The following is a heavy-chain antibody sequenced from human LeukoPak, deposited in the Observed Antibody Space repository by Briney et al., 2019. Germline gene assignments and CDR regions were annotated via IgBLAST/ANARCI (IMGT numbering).Heavy chain of an antibody. CDR3: ARGGQGDGYSADEAFDI. CDR2: TYYRSKWYN. Sequence: SQTLSLTCAIFGDSISSNSSWNWIRQSPSRGLEWLGRTYYRSKWYNDYVVSVKSRININPDTSKNQFSLQLNSVTPEDTAVYYCARGGQGDGYSADEAFDIWGQGTMVTVS. V-gene: IGHV6-1*01. D-gene: IGHD5-18*01. CDR1: GDSISSNSS. J-gene: IGHJ3*02.